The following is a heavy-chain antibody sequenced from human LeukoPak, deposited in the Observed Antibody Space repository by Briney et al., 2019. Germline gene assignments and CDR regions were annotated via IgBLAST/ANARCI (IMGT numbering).Heavy chain of an antibody. V-gene: IGHV4-39*01. CDR2: IYYSGST. Sequence: PSETLSLTCTVSGGSITSSTSYWGWIRQPPGKGLEWIGTIYYSGSTYYNPSLKSRATMSVDTSKNQFSLKLSSVTAADTAVYYCASLLNGGVSHWFYPWGQGTLVTVSS. CDR3: ASLLNGGVSHWFYP. J-gene: IGHJ5*02. D-gene: IGHD5/OR15-5a*01. CDR1: GGSITSSTSY.